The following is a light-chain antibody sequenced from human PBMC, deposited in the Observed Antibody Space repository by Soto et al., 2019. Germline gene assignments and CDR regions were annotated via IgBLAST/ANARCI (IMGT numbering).Light chain of an antibody. J-gene: IGLJ3*02. CDR1: SPNIGAGYD. CDR2: ANN. V-gene: IGLV1-40*01. CDR3: QSYDSSLSISV. Sequence: QAVVTQPPSVSGAPGQRVTISCTGGSPNIGAGYDVHWYQQLPGTAPKLLIYANNNRPSGVPDRFSGSKSGTSASLAITGLQAEDEADYYCQSYDSSLSISVFGGGTRLTVL.